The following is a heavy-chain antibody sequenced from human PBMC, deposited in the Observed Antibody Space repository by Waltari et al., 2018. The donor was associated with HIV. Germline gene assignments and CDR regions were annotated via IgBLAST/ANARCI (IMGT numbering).Heavy chain of an antibody. CDR3: AALGGAEWDLVAGS. CDR2: IFPGDSDT. J-gene: IGHJ5*02. D-gene: IGHD1-26*01. CDR1: DYNSW. V-gene: IGHV5-51*01. Sequence: EVRLVQSGAEVKKPGESLKISCWTSDYNSWIGWVRQMPGKGLEWRGFIFPGDSDTRYSPSSQGRVSISADKSISTAYLQWGSLRASDTAIYYCAALGGAEWDLVAGSWGQGTLVTVSS.